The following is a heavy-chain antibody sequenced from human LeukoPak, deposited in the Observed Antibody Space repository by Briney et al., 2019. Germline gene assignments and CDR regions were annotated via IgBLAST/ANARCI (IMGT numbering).Heavy chain of an antibody. CDR2: ISNSGDTI. CDR1: GFTFSDYY. D-gene: IGHD4-17*01. J-gene: IGHJ4*02. V-gene: IGHV3-11*01. Sequence: TAGGPLRLSCAASGFTFSDYYMSWIRQAPGKGLEWVSYISNSGDTIYYADSVEGRFSISRDNTKNSLFLQMSSLRAGDTAVYYCARSPDYGEAFDSWGQGTLVSVSS. CDR3: ARSPDYGEAFDS.